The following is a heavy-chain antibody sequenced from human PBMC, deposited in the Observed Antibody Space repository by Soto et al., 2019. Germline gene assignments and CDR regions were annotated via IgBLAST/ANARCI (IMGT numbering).Heavy chain of an antibody. Sequence: QVQLVQSGAEVKKPGSSVKVSCKASGGTFSSYSSSWVRQAPGQGLEWMRRIIHILGLANYAQKFQGRVTMTAEKSTSTVYMDLSSLRSEDTAVYYCASPTNCSGGSCYFSYFDYWGQGTLVTVSS. J-gene: IGHJ4*02. CDR1: GGTFSSYS. CDR2: IIHILGLA. D-gene: IGHD2-15*01. V-gene: IGHV1-69*02. CDR3: ASPTNCSGGSCYFSYFDY.